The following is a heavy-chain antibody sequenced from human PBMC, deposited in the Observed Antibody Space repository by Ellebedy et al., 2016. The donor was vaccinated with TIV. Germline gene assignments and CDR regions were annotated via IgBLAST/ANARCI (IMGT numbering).Heavy chain of an antibody. CDR2: SGAAGDT. V-gene: IGHV3-13*01. CDR1: GFSLTGSD. D-gene: IGHD2-15*01. CDR3: ARFSRGAPFVDYLYYMDV. J-gene: IGHJ6*03. Sequence: GESLKISCAASGFSLTGSDLHWVRRPAGKGLEWVSASGAAGDTYYPDSVRGRFTISRDNAKNSIYLQMNNLRPEDTAVYYCARFSRGAPFVDYLYYMDVWGKGTAVTVSS.